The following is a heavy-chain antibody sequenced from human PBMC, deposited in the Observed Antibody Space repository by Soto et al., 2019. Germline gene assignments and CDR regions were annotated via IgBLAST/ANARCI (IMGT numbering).Heavy chain of an antibody. J-gene: IGHJ4*02. D-gene: IGHD3-10*01. CDR2: VTGGSDTI. V-gene: IGHV3-48*01. CDR1: GFTFSYYV. Sequence: GGSLRLSCEASGFTFSYYVMNWVRQAPGRGLEWVSYVTGGSDTIYYADSVRGRFTISRDNAKNSLYLQMNSLRAEDTAVYYCARYGSGSNHQDPFDYWGQGTLVTVST. CDR3: ARYGSGSNHQDPFDY.